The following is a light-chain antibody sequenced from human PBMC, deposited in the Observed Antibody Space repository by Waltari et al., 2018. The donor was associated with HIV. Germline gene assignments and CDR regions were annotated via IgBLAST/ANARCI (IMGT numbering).Light chain of an antibody. Sequence: QSVLTQPPSVSGAPGQRVTISCTGSSSNIGAGYDVHWYQQLPGTAPTLLIYANINRPSGVPDRLSGSKSGSSASLAITGLQAEDEAHYYCQSFDSSLTTSGVIFGGGTKLTVL. J-gene: IGLJ2*01. CDR2: ANI. V-gene: IGLV1-40*01. CDR1: SSNIGAGYD. CDR3: QSFDSSLTTSGVI.